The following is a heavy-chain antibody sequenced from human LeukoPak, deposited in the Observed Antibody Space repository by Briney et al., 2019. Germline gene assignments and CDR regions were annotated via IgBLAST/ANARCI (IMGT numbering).Heavy chain of an antibody. V-gene: IGHV3-23*01. CDR1: GFTFSSYA. CDR2: ISGSGGST. J-gene: IGHJ6*02. Sequence: PGGSLRLSCAASGFTFSSYAMSWVRQAPGKGLEWVSGISGSGGSTYYADSVKGRFTISRDNSKNTLYLQMNSLRAEDTAVYYCAKVQGYYYGMDVWGQGTTVTFSS. CDR3: AKVQGYYYGMDV.